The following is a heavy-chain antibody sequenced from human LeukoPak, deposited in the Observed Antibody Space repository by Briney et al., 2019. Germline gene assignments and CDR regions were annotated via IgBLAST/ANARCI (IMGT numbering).Heavy chain of an antibody. V-gene: IGHV3-7*01. CDR3: ARLRFLEWLRYYMDV. J-gene: IGHJ6*03. CDR2: IRQDGSEK. Sequence: GGSLRLSCAASGFTFSSYWMSWVRQAPGKGLEWVANIRQDGSEKYYVDSVKGRFTISRDNAKNSLYLQMNSLRAEDTAVYYCARLRFLEWLRYYMDVWGKGTTVTVSS. D-gene: IGHD3-3*01. CDR1: GFTFSSYW.